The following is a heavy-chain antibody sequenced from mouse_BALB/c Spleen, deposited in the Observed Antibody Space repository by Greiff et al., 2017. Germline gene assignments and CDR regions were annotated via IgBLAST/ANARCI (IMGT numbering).Heavy chain of an antibody. V-gene: IGHV2-9*02. CDR2: IWAGGST. J-gene: IGHJ2*01. D-gene: IGHD2-2*01. Sequence: VKLMESGPGLVAPSQSLSITCTVSGFSLTSYGVHWVRQPPGKGLEWLGVIWAGGSTNYNSALMSRLSISKDNSKSQVFLKMNSLQTDDTAMYYCARDRAWGYDLDYWGQGTTLTVSS. CDR3: ARDRAWGYDLDY. CDR1: GFSLTSYG.